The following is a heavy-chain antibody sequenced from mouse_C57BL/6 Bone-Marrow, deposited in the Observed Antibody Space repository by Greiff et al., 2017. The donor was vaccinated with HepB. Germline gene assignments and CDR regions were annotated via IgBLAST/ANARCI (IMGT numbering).Heavy chain of an antibody. J-gene: IGHJ2*01. CDR2: IYPGDGDT. CDR3: ARFRGDGYWYYFDY. D-gene: IGHD2-3*01. Sequence: VKLMESGPELVKPGASVKISCKASGYAFSSSWMNWVKQRPGKGLEWIGRIYPGDGDTNYNGKFKGKATLTADKSSSTAYMQLSSLTSEDSAVYFCARFRGDGYWYYFDYWGQGTTLTVSS. V-gene: IGHV1-82*01. CDR1: GYAFSSSW.